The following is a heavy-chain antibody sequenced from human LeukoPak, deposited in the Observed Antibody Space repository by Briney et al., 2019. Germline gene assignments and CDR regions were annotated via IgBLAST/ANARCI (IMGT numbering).Heavy chain of an antibody. Sequence: PGGSLRLSCAASGFTFSAYWMAWVRQAAGEGLEWVANVKQDGSETYYVDSVKGRFTISRDNAKNSLYLQMNSLRADDTAVYYCARGATAEGPYYYYLDVWGKGTTVTVSS. CDR3: ARGATAEGPYYYYLDV. J-gene: IGHJ6*03. CDR1: GFTFSAYW. V-gene: IGHV3-7*01. CDR2: VKQDGSET. D-gene: IGHD5-18*01.